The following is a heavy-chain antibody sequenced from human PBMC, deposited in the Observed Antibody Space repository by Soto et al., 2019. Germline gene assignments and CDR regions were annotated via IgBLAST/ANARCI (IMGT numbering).Heavy chain of an antibody. Sequence: QLQLQESGSGLVKPSQTLSLTCAVSGGSVSSGGYSWSWIRQPPGKGLEWIGHIYDSGSTYYNPSLESRVTISVDRSRNQFSLKLISVTAAATAVYYCARGPVGAHSAYRGHETLVTVSS. V-gene: IGHV4-30-2*01. CDR1: GGSVSSGGYS. CDR3: ARGPVGAHSAY. J-gene: IGHJ4*01. D-gene: IGHD1-26*01. CDR2: IYDSGST.